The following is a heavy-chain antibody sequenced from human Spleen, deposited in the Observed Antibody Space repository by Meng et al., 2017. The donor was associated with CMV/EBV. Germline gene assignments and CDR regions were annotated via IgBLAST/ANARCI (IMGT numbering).Heavy chain of an antibody. CDR2: IYHSGQT. Sequence: SETLSLTCIVSGDSVSNGGHWWGWVRQPPGKGLEWIATIYHSGQTNYNPSLKSRVTISVDTSKNQFSLKLSSVTAADTAVYYCAREGTYSSSPLDYWGQGTLVTVSS. CDR1: GDSVSNGGHW. CDR3: AREGTYSSSPLDY. D-gene: IGHD6-6*01. J-gene: IGHJ4*02. V-gene: IGHV4-61*08.